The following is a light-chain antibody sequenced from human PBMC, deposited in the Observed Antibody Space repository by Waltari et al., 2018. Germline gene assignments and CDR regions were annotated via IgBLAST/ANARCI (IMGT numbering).Light chain of an antibody. J-gene: IGLJ2*01. CDR1: RSKLGSNF. V-gene: IGLV1-47*01. CDR3: ASWDDSLSGRI. Sequence: QSVLFQPPYASGTTGQRATISCSGRRSKLGSNFVFWYQQFPERAPKLVIYSNNQRPSWVPDRFSGSKSGTSASLTISVLRSEDEAYYYCASWDDSLSGRIFGGGTKLTVL. CDR2: SNN.